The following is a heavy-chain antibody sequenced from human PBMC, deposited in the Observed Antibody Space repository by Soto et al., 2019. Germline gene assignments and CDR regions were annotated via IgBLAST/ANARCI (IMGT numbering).Heavy chain of an antibody. J-gene: IGHJ4*02. Sequence: EVQLLESGGGLVQPGGSLRLSCAASGFIYSDYGMSWVRQAPGEGLEWVSGISGSAGSAFYTESVKGRFTISRDNSKNTLYLHMSSLRAEDTAVYYCARTQGSGWFFDYWGQGTLVTVSS. V-gene: IGHV3-23*01. CDR3: ARTQGSGWFFDY. CDR2: ISGSAGSA. CDR1: GFIYSDYG. D-gene: IGHD6-19*01.